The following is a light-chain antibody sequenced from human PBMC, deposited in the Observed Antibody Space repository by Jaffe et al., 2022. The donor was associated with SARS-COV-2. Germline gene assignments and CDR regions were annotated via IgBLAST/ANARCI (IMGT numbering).Light chain of an antibody. CDR3: QQFGDSTPWT. CDR1: RSIDRNF. CDR2: AAS. Sequence: EIVLTQSPGTLSLSPGEAATLSCRASRSIDRNFLGWYQQRPGQAPRLLISAASRRAAGIPDRFSASGSGTDFTLTISRLEPEDFAVYYCQQFGDSTPWTFGQGTKVELK. V-gene: IGKV3-20*01. J-gene: IGKJ1*01.